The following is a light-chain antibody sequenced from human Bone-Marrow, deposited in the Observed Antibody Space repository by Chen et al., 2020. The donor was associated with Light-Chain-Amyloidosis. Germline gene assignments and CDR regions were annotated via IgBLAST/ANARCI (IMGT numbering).Light chain of an antibody. CDR2: RDT. J-gene: IGLJ2*01. CDR1: EVPTKY. Sequence: SYELTQPPSVSVAPGQTGRITWPGDEVPTKYGDWYQQKPGQAPVLVIPRDTARPSGISARFSGSSSGTTATLTISGVQAEDEADYHCQSADSSGTYEVIFGGGTKLTVL. CDR3: QSADSSGTYEVI. V-gene: IGLV3-25*03.